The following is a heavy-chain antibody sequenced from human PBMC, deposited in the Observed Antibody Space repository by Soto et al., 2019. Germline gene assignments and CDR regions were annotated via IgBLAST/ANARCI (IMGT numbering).Heavy chain of an antibody. J-gene: IGHJ5*02. CDR3: ARGIATGQLDP. CDR2: INPDNGNT. Sequence: GASEKVSCKASGYTFTRYTMNWVCQAPGQRLEWMGWINPDNGNTKSSQKFQDRVIITRDTSASTAYMDLSSLRSEDTAVYYCARGIATGQLDPWGQGTLVTVSS. CDR1: GYTFTRYT. V-gene: IGHV1-3*01. D-gene: IGHD2-15*01.